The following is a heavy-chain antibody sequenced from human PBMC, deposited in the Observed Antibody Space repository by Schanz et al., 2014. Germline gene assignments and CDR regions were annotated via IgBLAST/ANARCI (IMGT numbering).Heavy chain of an antibody. Sequence: QVQLQESGPGLVKPSQTLSLTCTVSGASISSRDFYWSWIRQFPGKGLEWIGYISYSGRTYYSPSLESRLTMSVDTSKNQFSLRLSSVTAADTAIYYCSRGECSSTSCHEVAPPDDWGQGTLVTVSS. CDR2: ISYSGRT. D-gene: IGHD2-2*01. J-gene: IGHJ4*02. CDR1: GASISSRDFY. CDR3: SRGECSSTSCHEVAPPDD. V-gene: IGHV4-31*03.